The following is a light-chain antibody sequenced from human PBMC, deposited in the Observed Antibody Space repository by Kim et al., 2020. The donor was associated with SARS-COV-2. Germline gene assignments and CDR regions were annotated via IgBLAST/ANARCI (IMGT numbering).Light chain of an antibody. CDR1: DSICNL. CDR3: EQGHNFPVA. CDR2: SAA. Sequence: ASVGDRVTITRRARDSICNLFSWYQRRPRKTPQLLIYSAAPLQSGVPSKFSGAVFGTEFTLSIDGLQPEDLATYYCEQGHNFPVAFGGGAKMDIK. J-gene: IGKJ4*01. V-gene: IGKV1-12*01.